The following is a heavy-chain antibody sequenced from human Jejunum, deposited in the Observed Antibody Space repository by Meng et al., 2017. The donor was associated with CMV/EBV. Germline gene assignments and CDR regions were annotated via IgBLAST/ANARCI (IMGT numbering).Heavy chain of an antibody. V-gene: IGHV3-53*01. Sequence: EVELMEXGGGFVQRGGYVRLSCIASQFPISSNSMTWVRQAPGKGLEWVSVIYSGANTDYADFVKGRFTISRDNSKNTLYLQMNSLRVEDTAMYYCARVTIFGELIYFDPWGQGTLVTVSS. D-gene: IGHD3-3*01. CDR2: IYSGANT. CDR3: ARVTIFGELIYFDP. J-gene: IGHJ5*02. CDR1: QFPISSNS.